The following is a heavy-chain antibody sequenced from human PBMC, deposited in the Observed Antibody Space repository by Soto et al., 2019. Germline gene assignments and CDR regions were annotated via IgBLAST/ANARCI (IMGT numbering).Heavy chain of an antibody. CDR1: GFSFSGSA. V-gene: IGHV3-73*01. J-gene: IGHJ4*02. CDR2: IRDKANHYAT. D-gene: IGHD1-26*01. CDR3: TRPPSGSYGDDLDY. Sequence: PGGSLRLSCKVSGFSFSGSAMHWVRQASGKGLEWVGHIRDKANHYATAYAASLKGRFVISRDDSQNTAYLQMNRLKADDTAVYYCTRPPSGSYGDDLDYWGQGTLVTVSS.